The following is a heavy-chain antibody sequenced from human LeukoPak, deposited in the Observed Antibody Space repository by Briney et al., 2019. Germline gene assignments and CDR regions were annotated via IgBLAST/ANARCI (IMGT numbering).Heavy chain of an antibody. Sequence: ASVKVSRKAAGYTFTGHYLHWVRQAPGQGLEWMGWINPKSGGSNYAPKFEGRVTMTRDTSTTTAYMELHRLTSDDTAVYYCARFYCSISDCYGQTNWFDPWGQGTLVTVSS. D-gene: IGHD2-2*01. CDR2: INPKSGGS. CDR3: ARFYCSISDCYGQTNWFDP. V-gene: IGHV1-2*02. CDR1: GYTFTGHY. J-gene: IGHJ5*02.